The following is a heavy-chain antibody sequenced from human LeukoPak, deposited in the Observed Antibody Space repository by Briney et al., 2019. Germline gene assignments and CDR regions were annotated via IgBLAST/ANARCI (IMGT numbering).Heavy chain of an antibody. CDR1: GFSFSSYA. V-gene: IGHV3-23*01. D-gene: IGHD3-10*01. Sequence: TGGSLRLSCAASGFSFSSYAMSWVRQAPGKGLEWVSAISGSGGSTYYADSVKGRFTISRDNSKNTLYLQMNSLRAEDTAVYYCAKDLYYYYGSGSFYYWAQETLVTVSS. CDR2: ISGSGGST. CDR3: AKDLYYYYGSGSFYY. J-gene: IGHJ4*02.